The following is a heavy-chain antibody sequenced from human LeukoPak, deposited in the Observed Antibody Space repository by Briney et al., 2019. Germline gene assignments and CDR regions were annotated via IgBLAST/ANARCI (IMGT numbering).Heavy chain of an antibody. CDR1: GFTFSASA. CDR2: ISYDGSNK. CDR3: AREQGATDY. Sequence: PGGSLRLSCAASGFTFSASAMHWVRQAPGKGLEWVAVISYDGSNKYYADSVKGRFTISRDNSKNTLYLQMNSLRAEDTAVYYCAREQGATDYWGQGTLVTVSS. D-gene: IGHD1-26*01. V-gene: IGHV3-30-3*01. J-gene: IGHJ4*02.